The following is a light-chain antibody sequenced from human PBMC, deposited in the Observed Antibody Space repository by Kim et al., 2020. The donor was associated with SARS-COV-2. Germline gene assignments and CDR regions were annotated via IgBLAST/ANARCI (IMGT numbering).Light chain of an antibody. CDR2: LNSDGSH. Sequence: QLVLTQSPSASASLGTSVKLTCTLSRGHSNYAIAWHQLQPEKGPRYLMKLNSDGSHTKGDGIPDRFSGSSSGAERYLTISSLQSEDEADYYCQTWGTGFWVFGGGTKLTVL. CDR1: RGHSNYA. V-gene: IGLV4-69*01. J-gene: IGLJ3*02. CDR3: QTWGTGFWV.